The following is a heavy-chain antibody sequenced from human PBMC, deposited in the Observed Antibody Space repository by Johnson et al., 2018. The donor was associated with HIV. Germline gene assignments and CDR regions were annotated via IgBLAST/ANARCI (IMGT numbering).Heavy chain of an antibody. CDR2: IWYDGSNK. V-gene: IGHV3-33*06. CDR1: GFTFSSYG. CDR3: AKDGSAFYDILTRLDAFDI. J-gene: IGHJ3*02. Sequence: QVYLVESGGGVVQPGRSLRLSCAASGFTFSSYGMHWVRQAPGKGLEWVAVIWYDGSNKYYADSVKGRFTISRDNSKNTLYLQMNSLRAEDTAVYYCAKDGSAFYDILTRLDAFDIWGQGTMVTVSS. D-gene: IGHD3-9*01.